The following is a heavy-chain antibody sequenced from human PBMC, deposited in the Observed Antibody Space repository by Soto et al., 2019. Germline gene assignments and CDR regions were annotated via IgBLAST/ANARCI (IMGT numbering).Heavy chain of an antibody. CDR2: IYTSGST. CDR3: ARGGWGLTFDGYKAVHFDY. V-gene: IGHV4-4*07. J-gene: IGHJ4*02. D-gene: IGHD5-18*01. CDR1: GGSISSYY. Sequence: QMQLQESGPGLVKPSETLSLTCIVSGGSISSYYWSWIRQPAGKGLEWIGRIYTSGSTNYNPSLKSRVTMSVDTSNNQFSLKLSSVTAADTAVYYCARGGWGLTFDGYKAVHFDYWGQGTLVTVSS.